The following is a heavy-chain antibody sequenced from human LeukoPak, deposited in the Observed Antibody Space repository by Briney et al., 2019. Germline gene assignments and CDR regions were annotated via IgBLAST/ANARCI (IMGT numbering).Heavy chain of an antibody. D-gene: IGHD5-12*01. CDR3: GPFGGYSGYDLGY. J-gene: IGHJ4*01. CDR2: INHSGSP. Sequence: SETLCLTCAVYGGSLSDHYRSWIRQPPGQGLEWIGEINHSGSPKYNPSLKSRVTISVDTSKNQFSLEVTSVTAADTAVYYCGPFGGYSGYDLGYWGHGTLVTVSS. V-gene: IGHV4-34*01. CDR1: GGSLSDHY.